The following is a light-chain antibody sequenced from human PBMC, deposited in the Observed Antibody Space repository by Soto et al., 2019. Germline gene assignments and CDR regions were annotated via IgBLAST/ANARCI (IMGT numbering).Light chain of an antibody. V-gene: IGLV2-11*01. CDR1: SSDVGGNNY. CDR2: DVS. CDR3: CSYAGSGDYTL. Sequence: QSALTQPRSVSGSPGQAVTISCTGTSSDVGGNNYVSWYQQHPGKAPKLMMFDVSKRPSGVPDRFSGSKSGNTASLTITGLQAEDEADYYCCSYAGSGDYTLFGGGTKLTVL. J-gene: IGLJ2*01.